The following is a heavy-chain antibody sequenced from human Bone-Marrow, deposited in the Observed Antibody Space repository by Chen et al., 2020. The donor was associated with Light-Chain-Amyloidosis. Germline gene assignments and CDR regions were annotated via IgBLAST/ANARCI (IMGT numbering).Heavy chain of an antibody. V-gene: IGHV3-48*03. CDR2: ISSSGSTI. CDR3: ARSCGAQLVHGAFDI. Sequence: EVQLVESGGGLVQPGGSLRPPCAASGFTFSSYEMNWVRQAPGKGLEWVSYISSSGSTIYYADSVKGRFTISRDNAKNSLYLQMNSLRAEDTAVYYCARSCGAQLVHGAFDIWGQGTMVTVSS. CDR1: GFTFSSYE. J-gene: IGHJ3*02. D-gene: IGHD6-6*01.